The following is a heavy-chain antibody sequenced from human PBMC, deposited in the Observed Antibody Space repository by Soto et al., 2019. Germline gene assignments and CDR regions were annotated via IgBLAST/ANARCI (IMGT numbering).Heavy chain of an antibody. D-gene: IGHD6-13*01. CDR1: GFTFSSYA. CDR2: ISGSGDTT. J-gene: IGHJ1*01. CDR3: AKDQAAGGTISRYFQN. Sequence: EVQLLESGGDLVQPEGSLRLSCAASGFTFSSYAMSWFRQPPGKGLEWVSGISGSGDTTYYADSVRGRFTISRDNSKNTLYLQLNSLSAEDTALYYCAKDQAAGGTISRYFQNWGQGTLVTVSS. V-gene: IGHV3-23*01.